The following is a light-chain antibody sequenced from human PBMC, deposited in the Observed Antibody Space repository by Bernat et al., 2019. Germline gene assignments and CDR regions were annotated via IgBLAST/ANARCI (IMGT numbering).Light chain of an antibody. CDR1: SSDVGGSNY. J-gene: IGLJ1*01. Sequence: QSPLTQPRSVSGSPGQSVTISCSGTSSDVGGSNYVSWYQQHPGKVPKFMIHAVNKRPSGVPDRFSGSKSGNTAFLTISGLQAEDEADYYCCSYAGSVYVFGTGTKVTVL. CDR3: CSYAGSVYV. V-gene: IGLV2-11*01. CDR2: AVN.